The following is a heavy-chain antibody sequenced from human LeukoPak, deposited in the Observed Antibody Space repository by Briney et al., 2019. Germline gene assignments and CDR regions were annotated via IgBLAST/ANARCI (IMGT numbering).Heavy chain of an antibody. Sequence: SETLSLTCNVSGRSLTNYYWSWIRQTPEKGLEWIGQINHSGDTSYNPSLRSRVTLSVDRSKNQFSLKVTSVTAADTVVYYCARCPGAVGLYPWGQGTLVTVSS. CDR2: INHSGDT. D-gene: IGHD6-19*01. CDR1: GRSLTNYY. CDR3: ARCPGAVGLYP. J-gene: IGHJ5*02. V-gene: IGHV4-34*01.